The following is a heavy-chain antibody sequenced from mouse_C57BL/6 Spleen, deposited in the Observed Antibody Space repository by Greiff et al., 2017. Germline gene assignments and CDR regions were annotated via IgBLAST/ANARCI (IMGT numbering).Heavy chain of an antibody. V-gene: IGHV1-19*01. J-gene: IGHJ4*01. Sequence: EVQLQQSGPVLVKPGASVKMSCKASGYTFTDYYMNWVKQSHGKSLEWIGVINPYNGGTSYNQKFKGKATLTVDKSSSTAYMELNSLTSEDSAVYYCASYGNFAMDYWGQGTSVTVSS. CDR3: ASYGNFAMDY. CDR1: GYTFTDYY. D-gene: IGHD2-1*01. CDR2: INPYNGGT.